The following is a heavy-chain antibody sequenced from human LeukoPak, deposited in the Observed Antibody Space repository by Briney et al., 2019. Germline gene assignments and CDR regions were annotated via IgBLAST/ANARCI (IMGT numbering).Heavy chain of an antibody. Sequence: SETLSLTCTVSGGSISSYYWSWIRQPPGKGLEWIGYIYYSGSTNYNPSLKSRVTIPVDTSKNQFSLKLSSVTAADTAVYYCARHLANYDILTGLFRSYYYYGMDVWGQGTTVTVSS. D-gene: IGHD3-9*01. CDR3: ARHLANYDILTGLFRSYYYYGMDV. V-gene: IGHV4-59*08. J-gene: IGHJ6*02. CDR2: IYYSGST. CDR1: GGSISSYY.